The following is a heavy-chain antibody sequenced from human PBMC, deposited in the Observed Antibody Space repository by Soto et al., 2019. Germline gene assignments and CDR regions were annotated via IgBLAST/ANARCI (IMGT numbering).Heavy chain of an antibody. CDR2: VYYSGTT. V-gene: IGHV4-59*01. D-gene: IGHD3-3*01. CDR1: VGSIFNYY. J-gene: IGHJ4*02. CDR3: ATVGTILGVVGSFDY. Sequence: SETLSLTCTVSVGSIFNYYWGWIRQPPGKGLEWIGYVYYSGTTNYNPSLKSRVTMSVDTSKNQSSLELTSVTAADTAVYYCATVGTILGVVGSFDYWGQGTLVTVSS.